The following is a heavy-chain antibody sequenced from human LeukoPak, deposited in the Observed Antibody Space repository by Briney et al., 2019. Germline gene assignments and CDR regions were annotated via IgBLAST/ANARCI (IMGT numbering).Heavy chain of an antibody. V-gene: IGHV4-39*07. CDR3: ARLTYYYGSGSYYKMPYFDY. Sequence: SETLSLTCTVSGGSISSSSYYWGWIRQPPGKGLEWIGSIYYNGSTYYNPSLKSRVTISVDTSKNQFSLKLSSVTAADTAVYYCARLTYYYGSGSYYKMPYFDYWGQGTLVTVSS. CDR1: GGSISSSSYY. CDR2: IYYNGST. D-gene: IGHD3-10*01. J-gene: IGHJ4*02.